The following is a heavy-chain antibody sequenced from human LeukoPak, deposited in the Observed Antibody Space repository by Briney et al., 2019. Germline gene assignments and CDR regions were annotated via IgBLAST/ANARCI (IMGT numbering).Heavy chain of an antibody. CDR1: GYTFTSYD. Sequence: GASVKVSCKASGYTFTSYDINWVRQAPGQGLEWMGWITAYNGNTRYAQKFQGRLTLTTDTSTTTAYMEVTNLRSDDTAVYYCARSQTTGFGESINYWGQGTLVTVSS. V-gene: IGHV1-18*01. J-gene: IGHJ4*02. CDR2: ITAYNGNT. D-gene: IGHD3-10*01. CDR3: ARSQTTGFGESINY.